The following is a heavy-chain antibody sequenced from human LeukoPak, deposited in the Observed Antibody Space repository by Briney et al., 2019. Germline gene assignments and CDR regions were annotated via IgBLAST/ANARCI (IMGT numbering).Heavy chain of an antibody. CDR3: ARDSIGPQLWFGELLVNYYYYYYGMDV. CDR1: GFTFSSYS. V-gene: IGHV3-21*01. D-gene: IGHD3-10*01. CDR2: ISTSSSLV. Sequence: GQSLRLSCAASGFTFSSYSMNWVRQAPGKGLEWVSSISTSSSLVYPADSVKGRFTISRDNAKNSLYLQMNSLRAEDTAVYYCARDSIGPQLWFGELLVNYYYYYYGMDVWGQGTTVTVSS. J-gene: IGHJ6*02.